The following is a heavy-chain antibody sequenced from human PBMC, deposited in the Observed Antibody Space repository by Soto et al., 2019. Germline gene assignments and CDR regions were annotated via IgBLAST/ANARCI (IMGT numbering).Heavy chain of an antibody. D-gene: IGHD3-22*01. J-gene: IGHJ4*02. CDR3: ARDQDYYDSSGYLGY. CDR2: IKQDGSEK. CDR1: GFTFSSYW. V-gene: IGHV3-7*01. Sequence: GGSLRLSCAASGFTFSSYWMSWVRQAPGKGLEWVANIKQDGSEKYYVDSVKGRFTISRDNAKNSLYLQMNSLRAEDTAVYYCARDQDYYDSSGYLGYWGQGTLVTVSS.